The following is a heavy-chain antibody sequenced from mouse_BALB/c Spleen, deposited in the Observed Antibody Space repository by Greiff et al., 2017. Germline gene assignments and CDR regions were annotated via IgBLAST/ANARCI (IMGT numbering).Heavy chain of an antibody. D-gene: IGHD3-2*02. CDR3: ARREATWFAY. Sequence: EVQGVESGGDLVKPGGSLKLSCAASGFTFSSYGMSWVRQTPDKRLEWVATISSGGSYTYYPDSVKGRFTISRDNAKNTLYLQMSSLKSEDTAMYYCARREATWFAYWGQGTLVTVSA. CDR2: ISSGGSYT. CDR1: GFTFSSYG. J-gene: IGHJ3*01. V-gene: IGHV5-6*01.